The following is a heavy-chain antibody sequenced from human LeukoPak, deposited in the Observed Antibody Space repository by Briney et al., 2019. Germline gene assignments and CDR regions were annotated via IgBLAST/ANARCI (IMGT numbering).Heavy chain of an antibody. V-gene: IGHV1-69*04. J-gene: IGHJ4*02. D-gene: IGHD6-19*01. CDR1: GGTFSSYA. CDR2: IIPIFGIA. Sequence: SVKVSCKASGGTFSSYAISWVRQAPGQGLEWMGRIIPIFGIANYAQKFQGRVTTTADKSTSTAYMELSSLRPEDTAVYYCASPTDKNGVRDSSGWDLDYWGQGTLVTVSS. CDR3: ASPTDKNGVRDSSGWDLDY.